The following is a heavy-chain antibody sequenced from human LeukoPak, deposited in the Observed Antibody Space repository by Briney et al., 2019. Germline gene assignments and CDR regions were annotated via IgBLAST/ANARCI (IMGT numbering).Heavy chain of an antibody. CDR2: ISGSGDST. Sequence: GGSLRLSCAASGFTFSNYAMNWVRQAPGKGLEWVSGISGSGDSTNYADSVKGRFTISRDNSKNTLFLQMSSLRAEDTAVYYCAKNAGLGYCTSTSCPFDPWGQGTLVTVSS. CDR1: GFTFSNYA. V-gene: IGHV3-23*01. D-gene: IGHD2-2*01. CDR3: AKNAGLGYCTSTSCPFDP. J-gene: IGHJ5*02.